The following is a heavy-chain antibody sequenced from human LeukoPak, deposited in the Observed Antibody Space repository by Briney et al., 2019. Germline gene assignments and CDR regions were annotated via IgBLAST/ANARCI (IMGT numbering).Heavy chain of an antibody. D-gene: IGHD3-22*01. CDR2: IYSGGSA. CDR1: GLTVSNNY. CDR3: AKEMGSSGSTKYFFDN. Sequence: GALRIFCSVSGLTVSNNYMRLVRPAPGEGLELGSVIYSGGSAYYADSVQGRFTISRDNAKNSVYLQMNSLRAEDTAVYYCAKEMGSSGSTKYFFDNWGQGALVTVSS. V-gene: IGHV3-53*01. J-gene: IGHJ4*02.